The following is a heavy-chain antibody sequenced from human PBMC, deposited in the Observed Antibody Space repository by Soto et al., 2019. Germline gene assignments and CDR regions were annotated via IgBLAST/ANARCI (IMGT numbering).Heavy chain of an antibody. Sequence: PGGSLRLSCAASGFTFSSYWMSWVRQAPGKGLEWVANIKQDGSEKYYVDSVKGRFTISRDNAKNSLYLQMNSLRAEDTAVYYCARSPYGGNSYYFDYWGQGTLVTVSS. CDR3: ARSPYGGNSYYFDY. J-gene: IGHJ4*02. D-gene: IGHD4-17*01. CDR1: GFTFSSYW. V-gene: IGHV3-7*01. CDR2: IKQDGSEK.